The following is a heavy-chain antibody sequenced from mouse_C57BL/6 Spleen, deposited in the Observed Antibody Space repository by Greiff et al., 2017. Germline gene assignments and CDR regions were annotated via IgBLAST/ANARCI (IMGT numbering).Heavy chain of an antibody. V-gene: IGHV1-26*01. CDR1: GYTFTDYY. J-gene: IGHJ2*01. CDR2: ITPNNGGT. Sequence: EVQLQQSGPELVKPGASVKISCKASGYTFTDYYMNWVKQSHGKSLEWIGDITPNNGGTSYNQKFKGKATLTVDKSSSTAYMELRSLTSEDSAVYYCARKGSRIYGSSYVYFDYWGQGTTLTVSS. CDR3: ARKGSRIYGSSYVYFDY. D-gene: IGHD1-1*01.